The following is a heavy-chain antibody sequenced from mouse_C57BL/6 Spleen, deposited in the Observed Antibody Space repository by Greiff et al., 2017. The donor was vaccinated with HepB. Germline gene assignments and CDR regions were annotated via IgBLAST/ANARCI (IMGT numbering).Heavy chain of an antibody. CDR3: ARDLYYYGSEDYFDY. D-gene: IGHD1-1*01. J-gene: IGHJ2*01. CDR2: IYPGDGDT. V-gene: IGHV1-82*01. Sequence: LVESGPELVKPGASVKISCKASGYAFSSSWMNWVKQRPGKGLEWIGRIYPGDGDTNYNGKFKGKATLTADKSSSTAYMQLSSLTSEDSAVYFCARDLYYYGSEDYFDYWGQGTTLTVSS. CDR1: GYAFSSSW.